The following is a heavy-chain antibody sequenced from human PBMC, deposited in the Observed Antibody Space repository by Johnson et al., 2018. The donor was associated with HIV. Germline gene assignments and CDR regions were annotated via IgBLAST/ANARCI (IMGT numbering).Heavy chain of an antibody. J-gene: IGHJ3*02. CDR2: MSYDGTNK. D-gene: IGHD6-13*01. CDR1: GFTFSSYG. CDR3: ARVITEGGTRWAVDI. Sequence: VHLVESGGGVVQPGGSLRLSCAASGFTFSSYGMHWVRQAPGKGLEWVAVMSYDGTNKYYADSVKGRFTISSDNSKNTLYLQMNSLRAVNTSVYYCARVITEGGTRWAVDIWGQGSIVTVSS. V-gene: IGHV3-33*05.